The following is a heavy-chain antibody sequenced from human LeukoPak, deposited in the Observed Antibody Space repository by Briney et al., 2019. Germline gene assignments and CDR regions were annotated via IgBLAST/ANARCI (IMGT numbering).Heavy chain of an antibody. D-gene: IGHD1-26*01. J-gene: IGHJ5*02. CDR1: GYTFTSYG. CDR3: ARDRIVGAWWFDP. CDR2: ISAYNCNT. Sequence: GDSVTVSCKASGYTFTSYGISWVRQPPGHGLEWIGWISAYNCNTNYAQKLQGRVTMTTDTSTSTAYMELRSLRSDDTGVYYCARDRIVGAWWFDPRGQGTLVTVSS. V-gene: IGHV1-18*01.